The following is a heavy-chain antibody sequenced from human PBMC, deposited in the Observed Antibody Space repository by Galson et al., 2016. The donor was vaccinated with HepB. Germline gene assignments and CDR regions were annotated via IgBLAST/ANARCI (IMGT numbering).Heavy chain of an antibody. D-gene: IGHD2-2*01. CDR1: GASISSSSYY. CDR2: INYSWNT. J-gene: IGHJ5*02. V-gene: IGHV4-61*05. CDR3: ARERDCSRSTCYSGGGWFDP. Sequence: SETLSLTCTVSGASISSSSYYWAWIRQPPGKGLEWLGYINYSWNTYYNPSLKSRVTMSVDTSKNQFSLKLNSVTAADTAVYFCARERDCSRSTCYSGGGWFDPWGQGTLVTVSS.